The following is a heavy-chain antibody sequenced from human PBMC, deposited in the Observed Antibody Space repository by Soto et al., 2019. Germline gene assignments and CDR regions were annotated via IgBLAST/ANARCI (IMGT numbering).Heavy chain of an antibody. J-gene: IGHJ6*02. CDR3: AREMIPMIMGGMSAMDV. V-gene: IGHV3-30*04. D-gene: IGHD3-22*01. Sequence: QVQLVESGGGVVQPERSQRLSCTASKFTFASYVMHWVRQAPGEGLEWVALISFDGTNKYYADSVKGRFTISRDNSKNKMDLQMNSLSPEDTAVYYCAREMIPMIMGGMSAMDVWGQGTTVTVS. CDR1: KFTFASYV. CDR2: ISFDGTNK.